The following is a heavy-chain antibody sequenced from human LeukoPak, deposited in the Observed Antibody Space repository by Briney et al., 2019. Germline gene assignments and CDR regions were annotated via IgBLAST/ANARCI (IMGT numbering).Heavy chain of an antibody. CDR2: IYYSGST. CDR1: GGSISGSSSY. Sequence: SETLSLTCSVSGGSISGSSSYWGWIRQPPGKGLEWIGSIYYSGSTYDNPALKSRVTISVDTSKNQLSLKLSSVTAADTAVYYCARAVAGDDAFDIWGQGTMVTVSS. D-gene: IGHD6-19*01. J-gene: IGHJ3*02. CDR3: ARAVAGDDAFDI. V-gene: IGHV4-39*07.